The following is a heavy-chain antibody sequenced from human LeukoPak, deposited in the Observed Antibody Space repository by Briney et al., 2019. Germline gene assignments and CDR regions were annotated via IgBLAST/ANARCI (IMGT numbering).Heavy chain of an antibody. CDR2: ISAYNGNT. V-gene: IGHV1-18*01. CDR1: GYTFTSYG. D-gene: IGHD3-3*01. J-gene: IGHJ6*03. Sequence: ASVTVSCKASGYTFTSYGISWVRQAPGHGLEWMGWISAYNGNTNYAQKLQGRVTMTTDTSTSTAYMELRSLRSDDTAVHYCARDEYDFWSGYYYMDVWGKGTTVTVSS. CDR3: ARDEYDFWSGYYYMDV.